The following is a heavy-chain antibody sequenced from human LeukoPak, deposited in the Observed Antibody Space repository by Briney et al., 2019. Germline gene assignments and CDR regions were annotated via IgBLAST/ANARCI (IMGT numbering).Heavy chain of an antibody. Sequence: GGSLRLSCAASGFTFSSYEMNWVRQAPGKGLEWVSYISSSGSTIYYADSVKGRFTISRDNAKNSLYLQMNSLRAEDTAVYYCARGVGGSYYLAFDIWGQGTMVTVSS. CDR1: GFTFSSYE. D-gene: IGHD1-26*01. CDR3: ARGVGGSYYLAFDI. V-gene: IGHV3-48*03. J-gene: IGHJ3*02. CDR2: ISSSGSTI.